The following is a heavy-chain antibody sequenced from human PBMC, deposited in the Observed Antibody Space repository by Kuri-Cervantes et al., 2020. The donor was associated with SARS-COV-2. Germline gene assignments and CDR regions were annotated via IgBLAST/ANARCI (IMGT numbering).Heavy chain of an antibody. Sequence: LSLTCAASGFTFSSYWMSWVRQAPGKGLERVANIKQDGSEKYYVDSVKGRFTISRDNAKNSLYLQMNSLRAEDTAVYYCARDFPAYCTNGVCYSEYFQHWGQGTLVTVSS. J-gene: IGHJ1*01. CDR3: ARDFPAYCTNGVCYSEYFQH. D-gene: IGHD2-8*01. CDR1: GFTFSSYW. CDR2: IKQDGSEK. V-gene: IGHV3-7*01.